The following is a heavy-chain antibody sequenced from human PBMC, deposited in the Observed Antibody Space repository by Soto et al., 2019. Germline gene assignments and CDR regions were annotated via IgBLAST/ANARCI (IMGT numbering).Heavy chain of an antibody. CDR3: ARFVRAFDI. J-gene: IGHJ3*02. CDR2: IIPIFGTA. Sequence: GASGKVSCKASGGTFSSYAIRWVRQAPGQGLEWMGGIIPIFGTANYAQKFQGRVTITADESTSTAYMELSSPRSEDTAVYYCARFVRAFDIWGQGTMVTVSS. CDR1: GGTFSSYA. V-gene: IGHV1-69*13.